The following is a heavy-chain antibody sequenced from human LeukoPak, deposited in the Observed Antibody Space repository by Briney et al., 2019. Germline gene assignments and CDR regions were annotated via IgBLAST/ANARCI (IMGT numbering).Heavy chain of an antibody. CDR1: GFTFSSYA. J-gene: IGHJ5*02. V-gene: IGHV3-23*01. CDR2: ISGSGGST. D-gene: IGHD3-16*01. CDR3: AKDYAALSSPNWFDP. Sequence: GGSLRLSCAASGFTFSSYAMSWVRQAPGKGLEWVSAISGSGGSTYYADSVKGRFTISRDNSKNTLYLQMNSLRAEDTAVYYCAKDYAALSSPNWFDPWGQGTLVTVSS.